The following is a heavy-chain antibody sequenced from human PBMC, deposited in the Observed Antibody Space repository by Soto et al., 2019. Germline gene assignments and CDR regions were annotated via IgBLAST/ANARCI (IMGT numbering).Heavy chain of an antibody. Sequence: PGGSLRLSCAASGFTFSSYWMSWVRQAPGKGLEWVANIKQDGSEKYYVDSVKGRFTISRDNAKNSLYLQMNSLRAEDTAVYYCARDNRDIVLMVYASDAFDIWGQGTMVT. D-gene: IGHD2-8*01. J-gene: IGHJ3*02. CDR1: GFTFSSYW. CDR2: IKQDGSEK. CDR3: ARDNRDIVLMVYASDAFDI. V-gene: IGHV3-7*01.